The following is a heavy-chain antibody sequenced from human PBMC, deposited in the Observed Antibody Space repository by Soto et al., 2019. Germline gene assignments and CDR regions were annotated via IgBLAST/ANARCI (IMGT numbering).Heavy chain of an antibody. Sequence: PSETLSLTCSVSGGSISNNFYYWTWIRQPPGKDLEWIGYISNSGNTAYNPSLNSRGTISVDKPKNQSSLKLSSVTAADTAMYYCTRRFSYGSGKYGIDLWGQGTTVTVSS. CDR2: ISNSGNT. D-gene: IGHD3-10*01. V-gene: IGHV4-61*05. CDR3: TRRFSYGSGKYGIDL. J-gene: IGHJ6*02. CDR1: GGSISNNFYY.